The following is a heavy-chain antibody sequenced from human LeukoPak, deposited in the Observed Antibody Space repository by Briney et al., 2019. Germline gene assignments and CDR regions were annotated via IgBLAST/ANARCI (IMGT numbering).Heavy chain of an antibody. Sequence: GASVKVSCKVSGYTFTDYYMHWVQQAPGKGLEWKGLVDPEDGETIYAEKFQGRVTITADTSTDTAYMELSSLRSEDTAVYYCATGLPPSMQFDYWGQGTLVTVSS. V-gene: IGHV1-69-2*01. CDR2: VDPEDGET. CDR3: ATGLPPSMQFDY. D-gene: IGHD2/OR15-2a*01. J-gene: IGHJ4*02. CDR1: GYTFTDYY.